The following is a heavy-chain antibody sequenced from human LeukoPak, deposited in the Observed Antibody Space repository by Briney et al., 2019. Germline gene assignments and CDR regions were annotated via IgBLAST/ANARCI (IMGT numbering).Heavy chain of an antibody. CDR1: GYSFTSYW. J-gene: IGHJ2*01. D-gene: IGHD1-26*01. V-gene: IGHV5-51*01. Sequence: GESLKISCKGSGYSFTSYWIGWVRQMHAKCLERMGIIYPGDSDTSYSPSFHGQVTISADKSISTAYLQLSSLKASDTAMYYCARRSIVRASTDWYFDLWGRGTLVTVSS. CDR3: ARRSIVRASTDWYFDL. CDR2: IYPGDSDT.